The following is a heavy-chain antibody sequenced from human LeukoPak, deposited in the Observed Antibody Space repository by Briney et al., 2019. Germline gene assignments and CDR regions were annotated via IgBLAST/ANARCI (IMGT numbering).Heavy chain of an antibody. V-gene: IGHV3-30*02. CDR3: VREISRSARGDY. CDR2: IRYDGSKK. Sequence: GGSLRLSCAASGFIFSSYAMHWVRQAPGKGLEWVAYIRYDGSKKYYADSVKGRFTISRDNSKNTLYLQMNSLKAEDTAVYYCVREISRSARGDYWGQGTLVTVSS. D-gene: IGHD1-26*01. J-gene: IGHJ4*02. CDR1: GFIFSSYA.